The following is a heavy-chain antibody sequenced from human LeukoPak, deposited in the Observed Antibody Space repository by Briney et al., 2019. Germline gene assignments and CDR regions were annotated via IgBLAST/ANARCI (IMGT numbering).Heavy chain of an antibody. J-gene: IGHJ4*02. D-gene: IGHD2-2*01. Sequence: ASVKVSCKASGYTFTSYDFNWVRQATGQGLEWMGWMNPNNGKTGYAQKFQGRVTMTRDTSISTAYMELSSLRSEDTAVYYCARRSITAALGWYFDYWGQGTLVTVSS. V-gene: IGHV1-8*01. CDR3: ARRSITAALGWYFDY. CDR1: GYTFTSYD. CDR2: MNPNNGKT.